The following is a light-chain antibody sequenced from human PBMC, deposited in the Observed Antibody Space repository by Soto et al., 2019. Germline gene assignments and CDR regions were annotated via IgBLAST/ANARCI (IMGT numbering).Light chain of an antibody. CDR1: QSVSSSY. J-gene: IGKJ1*01. CDR2: GAS. CDR3: QQYGSSPRT. Sequence: EIVLTQSPGTLSLSPGERATLSCRASQSVSSSYLAWYQQKPGQAPRLLIYGASSRTTGIPNRFSGSGSGTDFTLTISRLYPEDFAVYYCQQYGSSPRTFGQGTKVEIK. V-gene: IGKV3-20*01.